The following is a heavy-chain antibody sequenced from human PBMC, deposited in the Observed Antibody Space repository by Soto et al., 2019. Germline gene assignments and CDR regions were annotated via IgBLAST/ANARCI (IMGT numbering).Heavy chain of an antibody. Sequence: QVQLLESGPGLVKPSQTLSLSCIVSGASLSSGGYYWNWIRQHPGKGLEWIGYIYFDGMTYYNPSLESRVTMSIDASKNQFSLHLSSVTAADTAVYYCARDRYGDYYAYWGQGILVTVS. CDR1: GASLSSGGYY. V-gene: IGHV4-31*03. D-gene: IGHD3-22*01. J-gene: IGHJ4*02. CDR3: ARDRYGDYYAY. CDR2: IYFDGMT.